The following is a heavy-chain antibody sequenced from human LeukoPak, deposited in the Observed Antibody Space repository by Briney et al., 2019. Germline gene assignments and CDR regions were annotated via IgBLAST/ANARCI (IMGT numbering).Heavy chain of an antibody. CDR2: ISSSGSPI. J-gene: IGHJ4*02. Sequence: PGRSLRLSCAASGFSFSDYYMSWLRQPPGKGLEWVSYISSSGSPIYYADSVKGRFTISTDKAKNSLYLQMNSLRAEDTAVYYCASRRTAYCGGDCPEGYWGQGALVTVSS. CDR3: ASRRTAYCGGDCPEGY. D-gene: IGHD2-21*02. V-gene: IGHV3-11*04. CDR1: GFSFSDYY.